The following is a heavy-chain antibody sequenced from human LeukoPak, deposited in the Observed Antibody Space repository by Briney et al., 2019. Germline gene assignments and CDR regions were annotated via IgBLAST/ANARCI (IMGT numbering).Heavy chain of an antibody. J-gene: IGHJ4*02. V-gene: IGHV3-49*04. Sequence: GGSLRLSCTASGFTFGDYAMSWVRQAPGKGLEWVGFIRSKAYGGTTEYAASVKGRFTISRDDSKSIAYLQMNSLKTEDTAVYYCTRGNIMVRGPSWDYYFDYWGQRTLVTVSS. CDR2: IRSKAYGGTT. CDR1: GFTFGDYA. D-gene: IGHD3-10*01. CDR3: TRGNIMVRGPSWDYYFDY.